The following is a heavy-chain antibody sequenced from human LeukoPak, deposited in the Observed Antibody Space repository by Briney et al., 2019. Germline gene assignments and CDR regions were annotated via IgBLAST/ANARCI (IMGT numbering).Heavy chain of an antibody. CDR1: GGSFSGYY. CDR2: INHSGST. J-gene: IGHJ4*02. V-gene: IGHV4-34*01. D-gene: IGHD2-21*01. Sequence: SETLSLTCAVYGGSFSGYYWSWIRQPPGKGLEWIGEINHSGSTNYNPSLKSRVTISVDTSKNQFSLKLSSVTAADTAVYYCARGRVMAYWGQGTLVTVSS. CDR3: ARGRVMAY.